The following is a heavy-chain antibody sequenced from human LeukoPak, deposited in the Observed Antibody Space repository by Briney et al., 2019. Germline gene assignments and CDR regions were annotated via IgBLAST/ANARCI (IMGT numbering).Heavy chain of an antibody. D-gene: IGHD2-15*01. Sequence: ASETLSLTCTVSGGSISSYYWSWIRQPPGKGLEWIGYIYYSGSTNYNPSLKSRVTISVDTSENQFSLKLSSVTAAGTAVYYCARGRRNIVVVVAAGYGMDVWGQGTTVTVSS. CDR1: GGSISSYY. CDR3: ARGRRNIVVVVAAGYGMDV. V-gene: IGHV4-59*01. CDR2: IYYSGST. J-gene: IGHJ6*02.